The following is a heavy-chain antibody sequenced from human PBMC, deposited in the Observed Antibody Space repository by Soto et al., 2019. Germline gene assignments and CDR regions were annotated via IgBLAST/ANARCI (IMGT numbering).Heavy chain of an antibody. CDR2: INAGNGNT. CDR3: ARDYGDYGYFDY. CDR1: GYTFTSYA. V-gene: IGHV1-3*01. Sequence: SVKVSCKASGYTFTSYAMHWVRQAPGQRLEWMGWINAGNGNTKYSQNFQGRVTITRDTSASTAYMELSSLRSEDTAVYYCARDYGDYGYFDYWGQGILVTVSS. D-gene: IGHD4-17*01. J-gene: IGHJ4*02.